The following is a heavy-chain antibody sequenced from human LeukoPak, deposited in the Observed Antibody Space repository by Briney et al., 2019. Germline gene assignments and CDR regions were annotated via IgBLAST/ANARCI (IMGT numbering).Heavy chain of an antibody. D-gene: IGHD5-24*01. CDR2: IIPILGIA. V-gene: IGHV1-69*02. J-gene: IGHJ4*02. CDR3: ARGSGDGYTSDY. Sequence: ASVKVSCKASGGTFSSYTISWVRQAPGQVLEWMGRIIPILGIANYAQKFQGRVTITADKSTSTAYMELSSLRSEDTAVYYCARGSGDGYTSDYWGQGTLVTVSS. CDR1: GGTFSSYT.